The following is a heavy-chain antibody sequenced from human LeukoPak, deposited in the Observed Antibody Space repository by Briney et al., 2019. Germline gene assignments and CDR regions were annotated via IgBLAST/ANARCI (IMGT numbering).Heavy chain of an antibody. Sequence: SVKVSCKASGGTFSSYAISWVRQAPGQGLEWMGGIIPIFGTANYAQKFQGRVTITADESTSTAYMELSSLRSEDTAVYYCARAYCGGDCYDYYYYGMDVWGQGTTVTVSS. CDR1: GGTFSSYA. CDR3: ARAYCGGDCYDYYYYGMDV. CDR2: IIPIFGTA. D-gene: IGHD2-21*02. J-gene: IGHJ6*02. V-gene: IGHV1-69*13.